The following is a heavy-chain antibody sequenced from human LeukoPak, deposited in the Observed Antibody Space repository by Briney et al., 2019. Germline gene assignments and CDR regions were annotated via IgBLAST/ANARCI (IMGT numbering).Heavy chain of an antibody. CDR2: ISKGSGYI. Sequence: GGSLRLSCAASGFTFSSYSMNWVRQAPGKGLEWVSSISKGSGYIYQTDSVKGRFTISRDNAKNSLFLEMNSLRVEDTAVYYCVRDMGRESIFDYWGQGTLVTVSS. V-gene: IGHV3-21*01. J-gene: IGHJ4*02. CDR1: GFTFSSYS. CDR3: VRDMGRESIFDY.